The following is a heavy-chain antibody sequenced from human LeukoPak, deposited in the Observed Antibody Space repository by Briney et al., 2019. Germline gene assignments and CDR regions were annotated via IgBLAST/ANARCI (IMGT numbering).Heavy chain of an antibody. V-gene: IGHV3-23*01. D-gene: IGHD6-6*01. J-gene: IGHJ4*02. CDR2: ISCSGGST. Sequence: GGSLRLSCAASGFTFSSYAMSWVRQAPGKGLEWVSAISCSGGSTYYADSVKGRFTISRDNSKNTLYLQMNSLRAEDTAVYYCAKSWIAARPNVYYFDYWGQGTLVTVSS. CDR3: AKSWIAARPNVYYFDY. CDR1: GFTFSSYA.